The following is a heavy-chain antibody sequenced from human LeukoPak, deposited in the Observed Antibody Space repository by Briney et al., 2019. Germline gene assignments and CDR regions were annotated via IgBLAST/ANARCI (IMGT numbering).Heavy chain of an antibody. D-gene: IGHD2-15*01. Sequence: ASVKVSCKASGYTFTSYGISWVRQAPGQGLEWMGWISAYNGNTNYAQKLQGRVTMTTDTSTTTAYMELRSLRSDDTAVYYCARIYCSGGSCYHYYGMDVWGQGTTVTVSS. V-gene: IGHV1-18*01. CDR3: ARIYCSGGSCYHYYGMDV. CDR2: ISAYNGNT. J-gene: IGHJ6*02. CDR1: GYTFTSYG.